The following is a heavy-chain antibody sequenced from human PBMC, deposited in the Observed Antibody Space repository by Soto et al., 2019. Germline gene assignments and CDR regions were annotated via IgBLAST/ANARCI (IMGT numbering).Heavy chain of an antibody. Sequence: QVQLQESGPGLVKPSETLSLTCTVSGGSISSYYWSWIRQPPGKVLEWIGYIYYSGSTNYNPSLKRRVTIAVDTSKTQVSTKLSSVTAADTAVSYCAKYSYDRSGYPRGTAFDIWGQGTMVTVSP. CDR1: GGSISSYY. J-gene: IGHJ3*02. CDR3: AKYSYDRSGYPRGTAFDI. D-gene: IGHD3-22*01. V-gene: IGHV4-59*01. CDR2: IYYSGST.